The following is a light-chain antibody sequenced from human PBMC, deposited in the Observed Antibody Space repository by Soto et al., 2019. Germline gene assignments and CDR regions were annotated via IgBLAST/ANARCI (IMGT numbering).Light chain of an antibody. J-gene: IGKJ4*01. CDR2: WAS. Sequence: DIVMTQSPDSLAVSLGERATINCKSSQSLLYSSNNKNFLAWYQQKPGQPPKLLFYWASTRQSGVPDRFSGSGSGTDFTLTITGVQAEDVAVYYCQHYNNWPLTFGGGTKVEIK. CDR3: QHYNNWPLT. CDR1: QSLLYSSNNKNF. V-gene: IGKV4-1*01.